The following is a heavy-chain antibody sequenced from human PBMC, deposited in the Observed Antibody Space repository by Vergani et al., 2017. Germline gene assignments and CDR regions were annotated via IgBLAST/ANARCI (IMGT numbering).Heavy chain of an antibody. CDR1: GFSFPGYA. J-gene: IGHJ4*02. CDR3: TKGSRGYTGYFFDY. V-gene: IGHV3-23*04. D-gene: IGHD5-12*01. Sequence: EVQLVASGGGLVKPGGSLRLSCEASGFSFPGYAMSWVRQAPGKGLEWVSSVSGSSATPYYADSVKGRFIISRDNSKNTLHLQMNSLRADDTAVYYCTKGSRGYTGYFFDYWGQGTLVTVSS. CDR2: VSGSSATP.